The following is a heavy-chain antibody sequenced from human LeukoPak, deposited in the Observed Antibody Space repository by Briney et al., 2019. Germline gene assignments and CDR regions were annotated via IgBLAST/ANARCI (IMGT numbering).Heavy chain of an antibody. Sequence: ASVKVSCKVSGYTLTKLSMHWVRQVPGKGLEWMGGFDFEDGETIYAQKFQGRVTMTEDTSTDTAYMELSSLRSQDTAVYYCATSAVDNFELLSGMDVWGQGTTVTVSS. J-gene: IGHJ6*02. CDR3: ATSAVDNFELLSGMDV. V-gene: IGHV1-24*01. D-gene: IGHD1-7*01. CDR2: FDFEDGET. CDR1: GYTLTKLS.